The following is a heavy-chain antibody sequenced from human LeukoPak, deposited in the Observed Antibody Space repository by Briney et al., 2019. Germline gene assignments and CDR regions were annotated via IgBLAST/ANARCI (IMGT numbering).Heavy chain of an antibody. D-gene: IGHD1-26*01. CDR3: ARQRGWYRHQAFDI. CDR1: GFTFSSYW. V-gene: IGHV4-4*07. J-gene: IGHJ3*02. CDR2: ISSSGST. Sequence: TGGSLRLSCAASGFTFSSYWMSWVRQPAGKGLGWIGRISSSGSTNYNPSLKSRVTISVDTSKNQFSLKLSSVTAADTAVYYCARQRGWYRHQAFDIWGQGTMVTVSS.